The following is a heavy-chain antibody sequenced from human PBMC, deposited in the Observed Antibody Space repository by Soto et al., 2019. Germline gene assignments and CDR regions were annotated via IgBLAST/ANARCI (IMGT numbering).Heavy chain of an antibody. CDR3: EKWKCTASTCNTLDP. CDR2: IYYTGNA. V-gene: IGHV4-59*01. CDR1: GGSMSGYY. D-gene: IGHD2-2*02. J-gene: IGHJ5*02. Sequence: SETLSLTCTVSGGSMSGYYWSWIRQPPGKGLQYIGHIYYTGNAEYNPSLKSRVTISVDTSKNHFSLKMTSVTAADTAVYYCEKWKCTASTCNTLDPWGQGALVTVSS.